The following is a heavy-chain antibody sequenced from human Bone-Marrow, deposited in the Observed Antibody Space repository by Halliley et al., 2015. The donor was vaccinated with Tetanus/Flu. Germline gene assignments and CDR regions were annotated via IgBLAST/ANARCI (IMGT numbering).Heavy chain of an antibody. J-gene: IGHJ2*01. CDR2: MYYSGST. CDR3: ARVVSGTYFDP. D-gene: IGHD3-10*01. Sequence: RGLEWIAYMYYSGSTNYNSSLKSRVTISVDTPTRQVSLNLRSVTAADTAVYYCARVVSGTYFDPWGRGAQVIVS. V-gene: IGHV4-59*01.